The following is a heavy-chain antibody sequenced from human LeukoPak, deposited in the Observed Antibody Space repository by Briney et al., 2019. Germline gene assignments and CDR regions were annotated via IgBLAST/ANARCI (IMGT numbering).Heavy chain of an antibody. Sequence: GGSLRRSCAASGFTFNSYAMHWVRQAPGKGLEYVSAISSNGGSTYYANSVKGRFTISRDNSKNTLYLQMGSLRAEDMAVYYCARPIGGVLRGGYFDYWGQGTLVTVSS. V-gene: IGHV3-64*01. J-gene: IGHJ4*02. CDR2: ISSNGGST. CDR3: ARPIGGVLRGGYFDY. D-gene: IGHD2-8*01. CDR1: GFTFNSYA.